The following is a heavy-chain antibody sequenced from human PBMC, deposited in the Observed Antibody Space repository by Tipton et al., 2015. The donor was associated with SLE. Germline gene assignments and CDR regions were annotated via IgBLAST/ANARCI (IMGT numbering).Heavy chain of an antibody. CDR3: AKTPYSSSWPFFDY. D-gene: IGHD6-13*01. Sequence: SLRLSCAASGFTFSNYAMSWVRQAPGKGLEWVSAITGSGDRTYYIDSVKGRFTISRDNSKNSLYLQMNGLRAEDTAVYYCAKTPYSSSWPFFDYWGQGTLVTVSS. CDR1: GFTFSNYA. CDR2: ITGSGDRT. J-gene: IGHJ4*02. V-gene: IGHV3-23*01.